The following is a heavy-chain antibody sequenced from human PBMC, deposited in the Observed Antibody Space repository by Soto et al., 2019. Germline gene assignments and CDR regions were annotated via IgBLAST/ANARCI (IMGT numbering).Heavy chain of an antibody. D-gene: IGHD2-15*01. CDR3: ARHAEQTKQSCSGGSCHFDY. V-gene: IGHV4-39*01. J-gene: IGHJ4*02. CDR2: IYYSGST. CDR1: GGSISSSSYY. Sequence: SETMSLTCTVSGGSISSSSYYWGWIRQPQGKGLEWIGSIYYSGSTYYNPSLKSRVTISVDTSKNQFSLKLSSVTAADTAVYYCARHAEQTKQSCSGGSCHFDYWGQGTLGTVSA.